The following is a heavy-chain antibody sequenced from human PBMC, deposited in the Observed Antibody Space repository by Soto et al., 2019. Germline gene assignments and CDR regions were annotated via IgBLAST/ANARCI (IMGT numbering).Heavy chain of an antibody. D-gene: IGHD6-6*01. CDR2: ISGSGGST. V-gene: IGHV3-23*01. CDR1: GFTFSSYA. J-gene: IGHJ4*02. Sequence: GGSLRLSCAASGFTFSSYAMSWVRQAPGKGLEWVSAISGSGGSTYYADSVKGRFTISRDNSKNTLYLQMNSLRAEDTAIYYCAKATFIEYSSPSLLEYYFDYWGQGTLVT. CDR3: AKATFIEYSSPSLLEYYFDY.